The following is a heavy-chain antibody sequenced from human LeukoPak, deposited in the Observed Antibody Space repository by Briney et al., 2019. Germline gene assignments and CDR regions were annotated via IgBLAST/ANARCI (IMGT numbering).Heavy chain of an antibody. CDR1: GFSFSDYY. V-gene: IGHV3-11*01. CDR2: ISSSGSTI. D-gene: IGHD5-18*01. Sequence: GGSLRLSCAASGFSFSDYYMSWIRQAPGKGLEWVSYISSSGSTIYYADSVKGRFTISRDNAQNSLSLQMNSLRAEDTAVYYCARSTRRDTEVALAEYFQHWGQGTLVTVSS. CDR3: ARSTRRDTEVALAEYFQH. J-gene: IGHJ1*01.